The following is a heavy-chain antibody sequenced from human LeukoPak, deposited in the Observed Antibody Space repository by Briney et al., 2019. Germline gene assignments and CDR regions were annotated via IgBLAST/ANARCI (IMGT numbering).Heavy chain of an antibody. Sequence: SETLSLTCAVSGGSISSGGYSWSWIRQPPGKGLEWIGYIYHSGSTYYNPSLKSRVTISVDRSKNQFSLKLSSVTAADTAVYYCATTTSGEQWLVYNWFDPWGQGTLVTVSS. CDR3: ATTTSGEQWLVYNWFDP. J-gene: IGHJ5*02. CDR2: IYHSGST. CDR1: GGSISSGGYS. D-gene: IGHD6-19*01. V-gene: IGHV4-30-2*01.